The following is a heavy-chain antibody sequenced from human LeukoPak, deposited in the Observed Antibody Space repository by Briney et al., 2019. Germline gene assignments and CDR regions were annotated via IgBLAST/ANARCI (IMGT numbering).Heavy chain of an antibody. J-gene: IGHJ3*02. CDR2: INPSGGST. CDR3: ARDTPNCSGGSCYSGDAFDI. D-gene: IGHD2-15*01. CDR1: GYTFTNYY. V-gene: IGHV1-46*03. Sequence: ASVKVSCEASGYTFTNYYMHWVRQAPGQGLEWMGIINPSGGSTSYAQKFQGRVTMTRDTSTSTVYMELSSLRSEDSAVYYCARDTPNCSGGSCYSGDAFDIWGQGTMVTVSS.